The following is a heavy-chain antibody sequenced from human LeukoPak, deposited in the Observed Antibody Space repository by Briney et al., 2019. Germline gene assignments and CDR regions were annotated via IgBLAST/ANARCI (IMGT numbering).Heavy chain of an antibody. CDR1: GGTFSSYA. Sequence: SSVKVSCKASGGTFSSYAISWVRQATGQGLEWMGWMNPNSGNTGYAQKFQGRVTNTRNTSISTAYMELSSLRSEDTAVYYCARGVGATRFDPWGQGTLVTVSS. CDR2: MNPNSGNT. J-gene: IGHJ5*02. D-gene: IGHD1-26*01. CDR3: ARGVGATRFDP. V-gene: IGHV1-8*03.